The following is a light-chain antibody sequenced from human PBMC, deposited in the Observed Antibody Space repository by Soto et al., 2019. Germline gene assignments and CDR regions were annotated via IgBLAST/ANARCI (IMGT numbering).Light chain of an antibody. CDR3: MQDLQTPIT. CDR1: QSLLHSNGYNY. CDR2: LGS. Sequence: DIVMTQSPLSLPVTPGEPASISCRSSQSLLHSNGYNYLDWYLQKPGQSPQLLINLGSNRSSGVPDRFSGSGSGTDFTLKISRVEAEDVGVYYCMQDLQTPITFGQGTRLEIK. V-gene: IGKV2-28*01. J-gene: IGKJ5*01.